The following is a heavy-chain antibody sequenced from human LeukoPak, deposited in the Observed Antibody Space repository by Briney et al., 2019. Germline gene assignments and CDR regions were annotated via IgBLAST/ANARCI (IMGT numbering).Heavy chain of an antibody. CDR1: GGSISSSSYY. CDR3: ARGGSGWFPTDY. V-gene: IGHV4-39*07. J-gene: IGHJ4*02. D-gene: IGHD6-19*01. Sequence: SETLSLTCTVSGGSISSSSYYWGWIRQPPGKGLEWIGSIHYSGSTYYNPSLKSRVTISVDTSKNQFSLKLSSVTAADTAVYYCARGGSGWFPTDYWGQGTLVTVSS. CDR2: IHYSGST.